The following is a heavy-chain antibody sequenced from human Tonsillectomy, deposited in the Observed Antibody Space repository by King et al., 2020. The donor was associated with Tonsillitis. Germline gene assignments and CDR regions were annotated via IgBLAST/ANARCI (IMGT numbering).Heavy chain of an antibody. D-gene: IGHD5-12*01. CDR3: AKGVDIVATGQGWFDY. CDR1: GFTFSSFA. CDR2: ISGSGGST. J-gene: IGHJ4*02. V-gene: IGHV3-23*04. Sequence: VQLVESGGGLVQPGGSLRLSCAASGFTFSSFAMNWVRQAPGKGLEWVSAISGSGGSTYYADSVKGRFTISRDNSKNTLFLQMNSLRAEDTAVYYCAKGVDIVATGQGWFDYWGQGTLVTVSS.